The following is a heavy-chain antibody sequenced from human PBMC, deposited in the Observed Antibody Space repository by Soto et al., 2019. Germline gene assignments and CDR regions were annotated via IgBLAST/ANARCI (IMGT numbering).Heavy chain of an antibody. CDR3: ARDLRPHYDYVWGSYRSYYYYGMDV. CDR2: ISSSGSTI. J-gene: IGHJ6*02. Sequence: GSLRLSCAASGFTFSDYYMSWIRQAPGKGLEWVSYISSSGSTIYYADSVKGRFTISRDNAKNSLYLQMNSLRAEDTAVYYCARDLRPHYDYVWGSYRSYYYYGMDVWGQGTTVTVSS. V-gene: IGHV3-11*01. D-gene: IGHD3-16*02. CDR1: GFTFSDYY.